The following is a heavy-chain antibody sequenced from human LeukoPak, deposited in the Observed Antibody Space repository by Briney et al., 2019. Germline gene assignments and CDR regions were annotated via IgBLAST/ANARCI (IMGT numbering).Heavy chain of an antibody. J-gene: IGHJ4*02. CDR1: GFTFSSYE. CDR2: ISSSGSTI. V-gene: IGHV3-48*03. CDR3: ARARYRPIFDY. Sequence: TGGSLRLSCPAAGFTFSSYEMNWVRQAPGKGLDWVSYISSSGSTIYYADSVKGRFTISRDNAKNSLYLKMNSLRAEDTAVYYCARARYRPIFDYWGQGTLVTVSS. D-gene: IGHD5-18*01.